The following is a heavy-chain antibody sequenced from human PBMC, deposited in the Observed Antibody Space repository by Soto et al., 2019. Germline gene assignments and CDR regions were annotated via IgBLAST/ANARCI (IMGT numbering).Heavy chain of an antibody. D-gene: IGHD1-1*01. J-gene: IGHJ6*02. CDR3: ARDNDRPQLGGNYYYILDV. V-gene: IGHV1-69*12. Sequence: QVQLEQSGAEVKKPGSSVKVSCKASGGTFRNSAISWVRQAPGQGLERLGGIMPIFRTPDYSQKFQGRVTVTADESTSTAYMELRGLRSDDTAVYYCARDNDRPQLGGNYYYILDVWGQGTTVTVSS. CDR2: IMPIFRTP. CDR1: GGTFRNSA.